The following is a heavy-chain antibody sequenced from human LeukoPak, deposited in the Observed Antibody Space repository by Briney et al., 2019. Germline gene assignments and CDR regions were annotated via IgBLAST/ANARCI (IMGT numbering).Heavy chain of an antibody. Sequence: PSETLSLTCTVSGGSLSSYSWSWIRQPPGKGLEWIGYIYHSESTYYNPSLKNRVTISIDRSKNQLSLNLSSVTAADTAVYYCARVPFDYYDSDDYYYHDAFDIWGQGTMVTVSS. J-gene: IGHJ3*02. CDR1: GGSLSSYS. CDR2: IYHSEST. V-gene: IGHV4-30-2*01. CDR3: ARVPFDYYDSDDYYYHDAFDI. D-gene: IGHD3-22*01.